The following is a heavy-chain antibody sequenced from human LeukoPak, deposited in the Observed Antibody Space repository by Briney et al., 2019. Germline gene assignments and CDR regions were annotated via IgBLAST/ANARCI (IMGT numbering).Heavy chain of an antibody. J-gene: IGHJ4*02. CDR2: ISGSGANT. D-gene: IGHD2-8*01. CDR3: AKSEGDVELMVYAIGGPSPSHYFDC. Sequence: GGSLRLSCAASGFTFTSYAMSWVRRAPGKGLEWLSTISGSGANTFYADSVRGRFTMSRDNSKNTLFLEVNSLRVEDTAVYFCAKSEGDVELMVYAIGGPSPSHYFDCWGQGSLVTVSS. V-gene: IGHV3-23*01. CDR1: GFTFTSYA.